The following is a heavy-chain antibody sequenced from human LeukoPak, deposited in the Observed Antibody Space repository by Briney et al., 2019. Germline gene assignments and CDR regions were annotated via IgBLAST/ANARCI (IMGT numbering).Heavy chain of an antibody. D-gene: IGHD1-26*01. CDR3: ARDKGIVGATRDDALGI. CDR1: GGSISSGDYY. J-gene: IGHJ3*02. Sequence: SETLSLTCTVSGGSISSGDYYWSWIRQPPGKGLEWIGYIYYSGSTYYNPSLKSRVTISVDTSKNQFSLKLSSVTAADTAVYYCARDKGIVGATRDDALGIWGQGTMVTVSS. V-gene: IGHV4-30-4*08. CDR2: IYYSGST.